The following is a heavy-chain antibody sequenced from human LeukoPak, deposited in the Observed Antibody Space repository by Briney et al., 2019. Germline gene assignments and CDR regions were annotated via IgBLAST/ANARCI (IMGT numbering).Heavy chain of an antibody. CDR1: GFTFSSYS. V-gene: IGHV3-21*01. CDR3: ARGDGGWYYFDY. D-gene: IGHD6-19*01. CDR2: ISSSSSYI. J-gene: IGHJ4*02. Sequence: SGGSLRLSCAASGFTFSSYSMNWVRQAPGKGLEWVSSISSSSSYIYYADSVKGRFTISRDNAKNSLYLQMNSLRAEDTAVYYCARGDGGWYYFDYWGQGTLVTVPS.